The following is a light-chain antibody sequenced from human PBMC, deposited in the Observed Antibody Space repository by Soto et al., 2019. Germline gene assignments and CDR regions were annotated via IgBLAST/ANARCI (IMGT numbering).Light chain of an antibody. CDR1: SSDVGAYDY. CDR2: EVT. CDR3: GSYTSRSTYV. J-gene: IGLJ1*01. Sequence: QSVLTQPASVSASPGQSITISCTGASSDVGAYDYVSWYQQHPGKAPKVIIFEVTNRPSGVSDRFSGSKSGNMASLTISGLQAEDEADYFCGSYTSRSTYVFGTGTKVTV. V-gene: IGLV2-14*01.